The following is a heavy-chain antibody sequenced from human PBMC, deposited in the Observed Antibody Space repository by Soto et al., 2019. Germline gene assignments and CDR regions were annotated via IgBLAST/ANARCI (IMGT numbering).Heavy chain of an antibody. CDR1: GGSISPFY. CDR3: ARGGGVAARTFDY. V-gene: IGHV4-59*01. CDR2: LYYSGNT. J-gene: IGHJ4*02. Sequence: SETLSLTCTVSGGSISPFYWSWVRQPPGKGLEWIGYLYYSGNTNYNPSLKSRVTIPVDASKNQVSLRLTSVTAADTAVYYCARGGGVAARTFDYWGQGTVVTVSS. D-gene: IGHD2-15*01.